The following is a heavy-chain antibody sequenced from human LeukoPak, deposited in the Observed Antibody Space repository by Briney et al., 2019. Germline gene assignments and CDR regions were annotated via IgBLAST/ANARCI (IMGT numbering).Heavy chain of an antibody. Sequence: GGSLRLSCAASGFTFSSYAMSWVRQAPGKGLEWVSAISGSGGSTYYADSVKGRFTISRDNSKNTLYLQMNSLRAEDTAVYYCAKDYPQLRYFDWLPRGIDYWGQGTLVTVSS. CDR2: ISGSGGST. D-gene: IGHD3-9*01. V-gene: IGHV3-23*01. CDR1: GFTFSSYA. J-gene: IGHJ4*02. CDR3: AKDYPQLRYFDWLPRGIDY.